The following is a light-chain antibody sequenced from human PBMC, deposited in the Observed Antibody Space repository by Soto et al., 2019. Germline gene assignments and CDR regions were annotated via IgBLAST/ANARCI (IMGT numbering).Light chain of an antibody. Sequence: DIVMTQSPDSLAVSLGERATFNCKSSQSVLYSSKNKNYLAWYQQKPGQPPKLLIYWASTRESGVPDRFSGSGSGTDFTLTISSLQAEDVAVYYCQQYYSTPWTFGQGTKVDIK. CDR3: QQYYSTPWT. J-gene: IGKJ1*01. V-gene: IGKV4-1*01. CDR2: WAS. CDR1: QSVLYSSKNKNY.